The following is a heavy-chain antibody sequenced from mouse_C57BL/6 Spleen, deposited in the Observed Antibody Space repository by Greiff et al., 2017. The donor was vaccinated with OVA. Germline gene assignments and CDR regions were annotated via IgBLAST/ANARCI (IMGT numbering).Heavy chain of an antibody. CDR2: IDPSDSET. CDR3: ARRVVGAMDY. D-gene: IGHD1-1*01. V-gene: IGHV1-52*01. Sequence: QVQLKQPGAELVRPGSSVKLSCKASGYTFTSYWMHWVKQRPIQGLEWIGNIDPSDSETHYNQKFKDKATLTVDKSSSTAYMQLSSLTSEDSAVYYCARRVVGAMDYWGQGTSVTVSS. CDR1: GYTFTSYW. J-gene: IGHJ4*01.